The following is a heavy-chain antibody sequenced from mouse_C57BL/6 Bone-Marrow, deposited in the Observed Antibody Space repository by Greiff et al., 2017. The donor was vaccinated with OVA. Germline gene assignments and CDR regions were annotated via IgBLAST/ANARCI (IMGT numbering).Heavy chain of an antibody. CDR1: GYTFTDYY. CDR3: ARSYGYDGYYYAMDY. CDR2: INPNNGGT. V-gene: IGHV1-26*01. Sequence: EVQLQQSGPELVKPGASVKISCKASGYTFTDYYMNWVKQSHGKSLEWIGDINPNNGGTSYNQKFKGKATLTVDKSSSTAYMELRSLTSEDSAVYYCARSYGYDGYYYAMDYWGQGTSVTVSS. D-gene: IGHD2-2*01. J-gene: IGHJ4*01.